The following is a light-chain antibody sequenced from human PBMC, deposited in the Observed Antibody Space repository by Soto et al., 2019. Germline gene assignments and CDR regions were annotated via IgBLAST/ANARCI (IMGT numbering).Light chain of an antibody. V-gene: IGLV6-57*03. Sequence: NFMLTQPHSVSESPGKTVTISCTRSSGSIASNYVQWYQQRPGSAPTTVIYEDNQRPSGVPDRFSGSIDSSSNSASLTISGLKTEDEADSFCQSYDSSNYVFGTGTKLTVL. J-gene: IGLJ1*01. CDR2: EDN. CDR3: QSYDSSNYV. CDR1: SGSIASNY.